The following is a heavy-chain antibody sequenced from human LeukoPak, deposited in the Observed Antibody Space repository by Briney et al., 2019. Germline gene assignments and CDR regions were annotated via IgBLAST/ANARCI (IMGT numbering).Heavy chain of an antibody. CDR3: AKDRTSTVDGFDY. Sequence: PGRSLRLSCAASGFTFDDYAMHWARQAPGKGLEWVSGISWNSGSIGYADSVKGRFTISRDNAKNSLYLQMNSLRAEDTALYYCAKDRTSTVDGFDYWGQGTLVTVSS. CDR1: GFTFDDYA. D-gene: IGHD5-24*01. J-gene: IGHJ4*02. CDR2: ISWNSGSI. V-gene: IGHV3-9*01.